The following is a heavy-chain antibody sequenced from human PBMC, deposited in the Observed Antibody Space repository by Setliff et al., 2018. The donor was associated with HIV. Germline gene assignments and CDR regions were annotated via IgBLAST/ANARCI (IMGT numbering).Heavy chain of an antibody. CDR3: ARVLYDGRGYRNYFDY. Sequence: GGSLRLSCAASGFTFSSYWMHWVRQAPGKGLVWVSHINSDGSSTSYADSVKGRFTISRDNAKNTLYLEMNSLRAEDTAIYYCARVLYDGRGYRNYFDYWGQGALVTVSS. J-gene: IGHJ4*02. D-gene: IGHD3-22*01. V-gene: IGHV3-74*01. CDR1: GFTFSSYW. CDR2: INSDGSST.